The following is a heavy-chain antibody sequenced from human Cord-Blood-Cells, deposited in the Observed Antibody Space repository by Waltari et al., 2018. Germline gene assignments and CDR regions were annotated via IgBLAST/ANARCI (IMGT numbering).Heavy chain of an antibody. V-gene: IGHV3-23*04. CDR1: VLRFSSYA. CDR2: IRGSGGST. Sequence: EERLVESAGGSVERGGSLSIDFGGSVLRFSSYAMGGVRQAPGKGLEWVSAIRGSGGSTYYADSVKGRFTISRDNSKNTLYLQMNSLRAEDTAVYYCAKDLSGTFDYWGQGTLVTVSS. J-gene: IGHJ4*02. D-gene: IGHD1-7*01. CDR3: AKDLSGTFDY.